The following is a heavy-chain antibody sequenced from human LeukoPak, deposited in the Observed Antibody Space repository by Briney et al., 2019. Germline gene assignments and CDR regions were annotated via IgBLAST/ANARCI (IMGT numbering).Heavy chain of an antibody. CDR3: AKDTGRPTDAITMEDNAFDI. Sequence: PGRSLRLSCAASGFTFDDHGMHWVRQAPGKGLEWVSGISWSSGIIGYADSVKGRFTISRDNAKNPLYLQMDSLRAEDTALYYCAKDTGRPTDAITMEDNAFDIWGQGTMVTVSS. V-gene: IGHV3-9*01. CDR2: ISWSSGII. J-gene: IGHJ3*02. D-gene: IGHD3-3*01. CDR1: GFTFDDHG.